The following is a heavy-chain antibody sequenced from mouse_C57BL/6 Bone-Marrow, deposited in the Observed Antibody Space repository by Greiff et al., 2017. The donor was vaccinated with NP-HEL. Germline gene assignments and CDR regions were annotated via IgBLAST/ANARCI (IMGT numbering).Heavy chain of an antibody. CDR2: IYPRSGNT. Sequence: VQLVESGAELARPGASVKLSCKASGYTFTSYGISWVKQRTGQGLEWIGEIYPRSGNTYYNEKFKGKATLTADKSSSTAYMELRSLTSEDSAVYFCARWGLYYAMDYWGQGTSVTVSS. CDR1: GYTFTSYG. CDR3: ARWGLYYAMDY. V-gene: IGHV1-81*01. J-gene: IGHJ4*01. D-gene: IGHD3-3*01.